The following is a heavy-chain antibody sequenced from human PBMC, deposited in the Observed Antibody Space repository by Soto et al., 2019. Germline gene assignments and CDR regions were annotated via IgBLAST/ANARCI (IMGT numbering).Heavy chain of an antibody. CDR1: GGTFSSYA. J-gene: IGHJ4*02. Sequence: ASVKVSCKASGGTFSSYAISWVRQAPGQGLEWMGGIIPIFGTANYAQKFQGRVTMTRNTSISTAYMELSSLRSEDTAVYYCARLKQDYALAWGQGTLVTVSA. CDR2: IIPIFGTA. V-gene: IGHV1-69*05. CDR3: ARLKQDYALA. D-gene: IGHD3-16*01.